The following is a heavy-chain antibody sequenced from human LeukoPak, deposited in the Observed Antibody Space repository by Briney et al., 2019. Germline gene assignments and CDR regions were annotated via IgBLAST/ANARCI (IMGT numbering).Heavy chain of an antibody. Sequence: PSGTLSLTCAVSGGSISSNNWWSWVRQSPGKGLEWIGEIFHSGNTNYNPSLKSRVTMSVDKSKNQFSLSLSSVTAADTAVYYCARAVDYRGYNWFDPWGQGTLVTVSS. CDR1: GGSISSNNW. CDR3: ARAVDYRGYNWFDP. D-gene: IGHD4-11*01. CDR2: IFHSGNT. V-gene: IGHV4-4*02. J-gene: IGHJ5*02.